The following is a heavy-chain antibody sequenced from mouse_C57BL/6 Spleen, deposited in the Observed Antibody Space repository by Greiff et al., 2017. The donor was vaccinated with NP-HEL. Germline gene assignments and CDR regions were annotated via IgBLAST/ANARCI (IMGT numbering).Heavy chain of an antibody. CDR2: INPNNGGT. D-gene: IGHD3-2*02. CDR1: GYTFTDYY. V-gene: IGHV1-26*01. J-gene: IGHJ1*03. CDR3: ARSGGPWYFDV. Sequence: VQLKQSGPELVKPGASVKISCKASGYTFTDYYMNWVKQSHGKSLEWIGDINPNNGGTSYNQKFKGKATLTVDKSSRTAYMELRSLTSEDSAVYYCARSGGPWYFDVWGTGTTVTVSS.